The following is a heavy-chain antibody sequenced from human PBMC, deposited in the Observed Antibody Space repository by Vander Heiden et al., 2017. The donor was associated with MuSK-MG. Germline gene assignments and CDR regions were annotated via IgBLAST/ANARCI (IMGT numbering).Heavy chain of an antibody. CDR3: AKSTGGWYPPFDF. J-gene: IGHJ4*02. V-gene: IGHV3-11*04. CDR2: ISGSGSPI. Sequence: QVQLVESGGGLVKPGGSLRLSCAASSFTFSDYYMAWIRQAPGKGLEWVSYISGSGSPIYYADSVKGRFTISRDNAKNSLSLQMNSLRAEDTAVYYCAKSTGGWYPPFDFWGQGTLVTVSS. D-gene: IGHD6-19*01. CDR1: SFTFSDYY.